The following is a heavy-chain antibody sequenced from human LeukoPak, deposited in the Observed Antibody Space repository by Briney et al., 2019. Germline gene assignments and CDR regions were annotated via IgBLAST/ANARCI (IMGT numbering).Heavy chain of an antibody. D-gene: IGHD4-17*01. V-gene: IGHV4-34*01. J-gene: IGHJ5*02. CDR3: ARFDDYDWFDT. CDR1: GXSFSGYY. Sequence: SETLSLTCAVYGXSFSGYYWSWIRQPPGKGLEWIGEITHSASTKYNPSLKSRVTISVDTSKNQFSLKLSSVTAADTAVYYCARFDDYDWFDTWGQGTLVTVSS. CDR2: ITHSAST.